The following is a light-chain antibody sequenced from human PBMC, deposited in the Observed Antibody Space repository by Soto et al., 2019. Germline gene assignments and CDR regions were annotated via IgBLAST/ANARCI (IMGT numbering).Light chain of an antibody. CDR2: DAS. J-gene: IGKJ4*01. CDR3: QQYDNLPLA. CDR1: QDISNY. V-gene: IGKV1-33*01. Sequence: DIQMTQSPSSLSASVGDRVTVTCQASQDISNYLNWYQQKPGKAPKLLIYDASNLETGVPSRFSGSGSGTDFTFTISSLQPEDIETYYCQQYDNLPLAFGGGTKADIK.